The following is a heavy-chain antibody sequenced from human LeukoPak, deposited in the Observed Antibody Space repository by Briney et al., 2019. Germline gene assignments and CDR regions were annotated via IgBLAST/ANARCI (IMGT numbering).Heavy chain of an antibody. CDR2: ISSSSSYI. Sequence: GGSLRLSCAASGFTFSSYSMNWVRQAPGKGLEWVSSISSSSSYIYYADSVKGRFTISRDNAKNSLYLQLNSLRAEDTAVYYCASLGWGYYYLNWGQGTLVTVSS. CDR1: GFTFSSYS. J-gene: IGHJ4*02. D-gene: IGHD3-10*01. V-gene: IGHV3-21*01. CDR3: ASLGWGYYYLN.